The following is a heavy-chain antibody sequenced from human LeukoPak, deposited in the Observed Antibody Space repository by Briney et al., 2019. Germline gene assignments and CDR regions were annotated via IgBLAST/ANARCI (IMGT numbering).Heavy chain of an antibody. Sequence: GGSLRLSCAASGFTFSSYSMNWVRQAPGKGLELVSVIYSGGHTYYTDSVKGRFTISRDTSNNTVYLHMSSLRPDDTAVYYCARSTRDGYTHYHDYYMDLWGKGTTVTVSS. D-gene: IGHD5-24*01. CDR3: ARSTRDGYTHYHDYYMDL. CDR1: GFTFSSYS. J-gene: IGHJ6*03. V-gene: IGHV3-53*01. CDR2: IYSGGHT.